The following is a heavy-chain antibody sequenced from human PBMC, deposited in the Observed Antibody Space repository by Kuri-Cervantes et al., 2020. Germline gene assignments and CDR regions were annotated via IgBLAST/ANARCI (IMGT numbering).Heavy chain of an antibody. D-gene: IGHD3-9*01. CDR1: GYTFTGYY. CDR3: ARGGFDWLLYVDY. V-gene: IGHV1-2*02. CDR2: INPNSGGT. Sequence: GGSLRLSCKASGYTFTGYYMHWVRQAPGQGLEWMGWINPNSGGTNYAQKFQGRVTMTRDTSISTAYMELSRLRSDDTAVYYCARGGFDWLLYVDYWGQGTLVTVSS. J-gene: IGHJ4*02.